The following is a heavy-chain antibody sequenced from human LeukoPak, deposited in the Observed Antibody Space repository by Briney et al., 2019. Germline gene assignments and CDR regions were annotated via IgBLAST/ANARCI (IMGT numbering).Heavy chain of an antibody. CDR2: IYTSGST. CDR1: GGSISSYY. CDR3: ARGKFQSYYYYYMDV. J-gene: IGHJ6*03. V-gene: IGHV4-4*07. Sequence: SETLSLTCTVSGGSISSYYWSWIRQPAGKGLEWIGRIYTSGSTNYNPSLKSRVTMSVDTSKNQFSLKLSSVTAADTAVYYCARGKFQSYYYYYMDVWGKGTTVTISS. D-gene: IGHD2-21*01.